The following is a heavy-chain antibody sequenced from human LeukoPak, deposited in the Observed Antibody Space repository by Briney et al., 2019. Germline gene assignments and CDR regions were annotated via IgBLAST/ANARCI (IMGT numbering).Heavy chain of an antibody. CDR2: ISSSSSSK. CDR3: ARTYGDPSLNY. J-gene: IGHJ4*02. D-gene: IGHD4-17*01. V-gene: IGHV3-48*02. CDR1: GFTFSSYS. Sequence: GSLRLSCAASGFTFSSYSMNWVRQTPGKGLEWISCISSSSSSKYYADSVEGRFTISRDNAKNSLYLQMNNLRDEDTAVYYCARTYGDPSLNYWGQGTLVTVSS.